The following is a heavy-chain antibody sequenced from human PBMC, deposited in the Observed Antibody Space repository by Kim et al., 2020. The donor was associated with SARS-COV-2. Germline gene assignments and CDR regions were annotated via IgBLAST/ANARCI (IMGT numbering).Heavy chain of an antibody. CDR3: ARVVRITIFGVVNHFDY. CDR1: GGSISSGDYY. J-gene: IGHJ4*02. CDR2: IYYSGST. Sequence: SDTLSLTCTVSGGSISSGDYYWSWIRQPPGKGLEWIGYIYYSGSTYYNPSLKSRVTISVDTSKNQFSLKLSSVTAADTAVYYCARVVRITIFGVVNHFDYWGQGTLVPVSS. D-gene: IGHD3-3*01. V-gene: IGHV4-30-4*02.